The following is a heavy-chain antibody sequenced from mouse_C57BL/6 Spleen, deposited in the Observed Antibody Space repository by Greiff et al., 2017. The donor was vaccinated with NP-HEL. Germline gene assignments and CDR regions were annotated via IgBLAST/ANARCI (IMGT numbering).Heavy chain of an antibody. D-gene: IGHD2-4*01. CDR1: GFSLTSYG. V-gene: IGHV2-2*01. CDR2: IWSGGST. Sequence: QVQLKESGPGLVQPSQSLSITCTVSGFSLTSYGVHWVRQSPGKGLEWLGVIWSGGSTDYNAAFISRLSISKDNSKSQVFFKMNSLQADDTAIYYCASIYYDYGSLAYWGQGTLVTVSA. J-gene: IGHJ3*01. CDR3: ASIYYDYGSLAY.